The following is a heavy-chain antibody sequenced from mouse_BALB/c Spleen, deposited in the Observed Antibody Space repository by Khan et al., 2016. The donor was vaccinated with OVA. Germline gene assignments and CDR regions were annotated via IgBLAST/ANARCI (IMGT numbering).Heavy chain of an antibody. V-gene: IGHV14-3*02. CDR3: ARSNLLYAMDY. CDR1: GFNIKDTY. Sequence: VQLKESGAELVRPGASVKLSCTASGFNIKDTYIHWVKQRPEQGLEWIGRIDPANGNTKYDPTFQGKATLRADTSSNTAYLQVSSLTSEDTAVXYCARSNLLYAMDYWGQGTSVTVSS. CDR2: IDPANGNT. J-gene: IGHJ4*01.